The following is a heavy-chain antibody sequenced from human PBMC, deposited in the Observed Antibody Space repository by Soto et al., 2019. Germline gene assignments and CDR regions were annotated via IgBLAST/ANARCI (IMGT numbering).Heavy chain of an antibody. J-gene: IGHJ4*02. CDR1: GFSLSTSGVG. V-gene: IGHV2-5*01. CDR3: AHSSPYCTNGVCYHFDY. Sequence: SGPTLVNPTQTLTLTCTFSGFSLSTSGVGVGWIRQPPGKALEWLALIYWNDDKRYSPSLKSRLTITKDTSKNQVVLTMTNMDPVDTATYYCAHSSPYCTNGVCYHFDYWGQGTLVTSPQ. CDR2: IYWNDDK. D-gene: IGHD2-8*01.